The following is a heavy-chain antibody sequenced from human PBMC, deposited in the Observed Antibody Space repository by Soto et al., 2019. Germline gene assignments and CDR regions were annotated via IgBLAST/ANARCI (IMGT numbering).Heavy chain of an antibody. V-gene: IGHV4-31*03. J-gene: IGHJ6*02. D-gene: IGHD3-22*01. CDR1: GGSISSGGYY. CDR3: AREVVNLYGMDV. Sequence: PSETLSLTCTVSGGSISSGGYYWSWIRQHPGKGLEWIGYIYYSGSTYYNPSLKSRVTISVDTSKNQFSLKLSSVTAADTAVYYCAREVVNLYGMDVWGQGTTVTVSS. CDR2: IYYSGST.